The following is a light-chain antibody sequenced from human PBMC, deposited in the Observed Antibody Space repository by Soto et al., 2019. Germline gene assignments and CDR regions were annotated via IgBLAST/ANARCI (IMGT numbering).Light chain of an antibody. Sequence: EIVLTQSPGTLSLSPGERATLSCRASQSLSTNLAWYQQKPGQPPRLLTYGASSRATGIPDRFSGSGSGTDFTLTISRLEPEESAVYYCQQLGTTPPFAFGPGTRVDMK. CDR2: GAS. CDR3: QQLGTTPPFA. CDR1: QSLSTN. V-gene: IGKV3-20*01. J-gene: IGKJ3*01.